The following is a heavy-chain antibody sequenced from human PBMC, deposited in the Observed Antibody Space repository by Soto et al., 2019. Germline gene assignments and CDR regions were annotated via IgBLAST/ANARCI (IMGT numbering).Heavy chain of an antibody. Sequence: GASVKVSCKASGGTFSSYAISWVRQAPGQGLERMGLIIPIFGTANYAQKFQGRVTITADESTSTAYMELSSLRSEDTAVYYCARDPGIAAAGTHDHADEQCFYYWGQGTLVTVSS. CDR1: GGTFSSYA. D-gene: IGHD6-13*01. CDR2: IIPIFGTA. CDR3: ARDPGIAAAGTHDHADEQCFYY. V-gene: IGHV1-69*13. J-gene: IGHJ4*02.